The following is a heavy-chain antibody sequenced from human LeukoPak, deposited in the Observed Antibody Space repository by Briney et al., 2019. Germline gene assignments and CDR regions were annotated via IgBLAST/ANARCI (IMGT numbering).Heavy chain of an antibody. CDR3: ARAHSRRSVWGSYRPKYYFDY. V-gene: IGHV4-34*01. CDR1: GGSFSGYY. J-gene: IGHJ4*02. Sequence: YPSETLSLTCAVYGGSFSGYYWSWIRQPPGEGLEWIGEINHSGSTNYNPSLKSRVTISVDTSKNQFSLKLSSVTAADTAVYYCARAHSRRSVWGSYRPKYYFDYWGQGTLVTVSS. CDR2: INHSGST. D-gene: IGHD3-16*02.